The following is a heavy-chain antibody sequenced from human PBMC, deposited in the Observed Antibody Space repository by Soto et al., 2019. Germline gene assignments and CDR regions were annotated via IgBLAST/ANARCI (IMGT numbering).Heavy chain of an antibody. CDR2: IIPILGIA. J-gene: IGHJ3*02. Sequence: SVKVSCKASGGTFSSYTISWVRQAPGQGLEWMGRIIPILGIANYAQKFQGRVTITADKSTSTAYMELSSLRSEDTAVYYCARGSGYDSQGAFDIWGQGTMVTVSS. CDR3: ARGSGYDSQGAFDI. D-gene: IGHD5-12*01. V-gene: IGHV1-69*02. CDR1: GGTFSSYT.